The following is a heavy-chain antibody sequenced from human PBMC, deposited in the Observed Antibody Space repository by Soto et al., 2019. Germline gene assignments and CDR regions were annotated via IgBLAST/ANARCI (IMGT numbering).Heavy chain of an antibody. D-gene: IGHD1-26*01. CDR2: IWYDGSNK. Sequence: QVQLVESGGGVVQPGRSLRLSCAASGFTFSSYGMHWVRQAPGKGLECVAVIWYDGSNKYYADSVKGRFTISRDNSKTTLYLQMNSLRAEDTAVYYCAREGREGQYYFDYWGQGTLVTVSS. V-gene: IGHV3-33*01. J-gene: IGHJ4*02. CDR3: AREGREGQYYFDY. CDR1: GFTFSSYG.